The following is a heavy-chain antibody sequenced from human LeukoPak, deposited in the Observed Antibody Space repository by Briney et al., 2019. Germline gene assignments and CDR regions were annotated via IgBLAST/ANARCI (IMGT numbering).Heavy chain of an antibody. J-gene: IGHJ4*02. CDR3: ARYFYDSSGYPYYLDY. CDR2: IYSGGST. Sequence: QPGGSLRLSCVASGFTVSSNYMSWVRQAPEKGLEWVSVIYSGGSTYYADSVKGRFTISKDNSKNTLYLQMNSLRAEDTAVYYCARYFYDSSGYPYYLDYWGQGTLLTVSS. CDR1: GFTVSSNY. V-gene: IGHV3-53*01. D-gene: IGHD3-22*01.